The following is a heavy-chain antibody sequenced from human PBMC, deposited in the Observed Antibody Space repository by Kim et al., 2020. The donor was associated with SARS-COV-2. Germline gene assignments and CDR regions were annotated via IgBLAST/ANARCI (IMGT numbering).Heavy chain of an antibody. CDR2: ISYDGSNK. V-gene: IGHV3-30-3*01. D-gene: IGHD3-3*01. CDR1: GFTFSSYA. J-gene: IGHJ6*02. Sequence: GGSLRLSCAASGFTFSSYAMHWVRQAPGKGLEWVAVISYDGSNKYYADSVKGRFTISRDNSKNTLYLQMNSLRAEDTAVYYCARDLRFTIFGVEYYYYYGMDVWGQGTTVTVSS. CDR3: ARDLRFTIFGVEYYYYYGMDV.